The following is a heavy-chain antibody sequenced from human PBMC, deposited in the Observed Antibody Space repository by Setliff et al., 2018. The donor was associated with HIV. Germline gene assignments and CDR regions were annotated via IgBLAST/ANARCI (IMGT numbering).Heavy chain of an antibody. Sequence: SETLSLTCTVSGGSVSSSSYYWGWIRQATGKGLEWIGTIYYSGDTQYNPSFKSRVIMSVDTSKNQFSLRLISVTAADTAVYYCARMEATRPPRGLDFWGQGSLVTVSS. CDR2: IYYSGDT. V-gene: IGHV4-39*01. D-gene: IGHD6-6*01. CDR3: ARMEATRPPRGLDF. J-gene: IGHJ4*02. CDR1: GGSVSSSSYY.